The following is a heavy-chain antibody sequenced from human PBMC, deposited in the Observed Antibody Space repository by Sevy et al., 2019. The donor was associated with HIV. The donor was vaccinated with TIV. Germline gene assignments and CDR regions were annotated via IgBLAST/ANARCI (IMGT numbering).Heavy chain of an antibody. V-gene: IGHV3-7*01. CDR3: ARAGDYGDYLFLFDY. J-gene: IGHJ4*02. CDR2: IKQDGSEI. CDR1: GFTFSSYW. Sequence: GGSLRLSCAAFGFTFSSYWMIWVRQAPGKGLEWVANIKQDGSEIYYVDSVKGRFTISRDNAKNSLYLQMNSLRAEDTAVYYCARAGDYGDYLFLFDYWGQGTLVTVSS. D-gene: IGHD4-17*01.